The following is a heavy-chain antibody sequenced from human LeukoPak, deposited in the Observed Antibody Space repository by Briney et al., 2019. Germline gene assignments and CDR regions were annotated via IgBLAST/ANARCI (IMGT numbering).Heavy chain of an antibody. D-gene: IGHD2-21*02. J-gene: IGHJ4*02. V-gene: IGHV3-23*01. CDR2: ISGSGDTT. CDR3: AKGKSYCGGDCYTY. CDR1: GFTFSSYA. Sequence: GASLRLSCAASGFTFSSYAMTWVRQAQGKGLEWVGTISGSGDTTYCADSVKGRFTISRDNSKNTLYLQMNSLRAEDTAVYYCAKGKSYCGGDCYTYWGQGTLVTVSS.